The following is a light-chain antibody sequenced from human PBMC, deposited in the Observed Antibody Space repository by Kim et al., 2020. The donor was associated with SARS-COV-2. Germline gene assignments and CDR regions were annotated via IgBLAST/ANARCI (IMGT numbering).Light chain of an antibody. CDR3: QQSSASVT. Sequence: LAPGERATRSCRASQSVRVTHLAWYQQKPGQAPRLLIFGASHRAAGIPDRFVGSGSGTDFTLTISRLEPEDFAVYYCQQSSASVTFGGGTKVDIK. CDR1: QSVRVTH. J-gene: IGKJ4*01. CDR2: GAS. V-gene: IGKV3-20*01.